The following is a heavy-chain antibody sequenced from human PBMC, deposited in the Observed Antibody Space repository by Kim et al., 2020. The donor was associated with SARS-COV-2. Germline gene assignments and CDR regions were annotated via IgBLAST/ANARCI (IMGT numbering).Heavy chain of an antibody. D-gene: IGHD3-22*01. V-gene: IGHV4-31*03. Sequence: SETLSLTCTVSGGSISSGGYYWSWIRQHPGKGLEWIGYIYYSGSTYYNPSLKSRVTISVDTSKNQFSLKLSSVTAADTAVYYCARGPHDSSGYNFDYWGQGTLVTVSS. CDR3: ARGPHDSSGYNFDY. CDR2: IYYSGST. CDR1: GGSISSGGYY. J-gene: IGHJ4*02.